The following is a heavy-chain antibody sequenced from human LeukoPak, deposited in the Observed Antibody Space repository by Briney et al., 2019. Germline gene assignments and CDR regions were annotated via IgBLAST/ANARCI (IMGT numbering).Heavy chain of an antibody. J-gene: IGHJ4*02. CDR3: ARGTHYYGSGSYYNEPLDY. CDR2: ISSDGGST. D-gene: IGHD3-10*01. Sequence: GGSLRLSCADSGFTFTSYAMHWVRQAPGKGLEYVSAISSDGGSTYYANSVKGRFTISRDNSKNTLYLQMGSLRAEDMAVYYCARGTHYYGSGSYYNEPLDYWGQGNLVTVSS. V-gene: IGHV3-64*01. CDR1: GFTFTSYA.